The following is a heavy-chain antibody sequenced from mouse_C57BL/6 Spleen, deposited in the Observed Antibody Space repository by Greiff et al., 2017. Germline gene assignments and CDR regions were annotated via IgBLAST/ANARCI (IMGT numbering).Heavy chain of an antibody. CDR1: GYTFTSYW. J-gene: IGHJ2*01. D-gene: IGHD1-1*01. CDR2: IDPSDSYT. V-gene: IGHV1-50*01. Sequence: VQLQQPGAELVKPGASVKLSCKASGYTFTSYWMQWVKQRPGQGLEWIGEIDPSDSYTNYNQKFKGKATLTVDTSSSTAYMQLSSLTSEDSAVYYCARAHLITTVVEGFDYWGQGTTLTVSS. CDR3: ARAHLITTVVEGFDY.